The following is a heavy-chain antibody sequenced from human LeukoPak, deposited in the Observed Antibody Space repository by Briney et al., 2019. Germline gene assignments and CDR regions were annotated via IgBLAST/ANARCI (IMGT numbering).Heavy chain of an antibody. J-gene: IGHJ4*02. D-gene: IGHD2-2*01. CDR3: AKDLRGYCSSTSCYPIDY. CDR1: GFTFSSYG. CDR2: IRYDGSNK. V-gene: IGHV3-30*02. Sequence: PGGSLRLSCAASGFTFSSYGMHWVRQAPGKGLEWVAVIRYDGSNKYYADSVKGRFTISRDNSKNTLYLQMNSLRAEDTAVYYCAKDLRGYCSSTSCYPIDYWGQGTLVTVSS.